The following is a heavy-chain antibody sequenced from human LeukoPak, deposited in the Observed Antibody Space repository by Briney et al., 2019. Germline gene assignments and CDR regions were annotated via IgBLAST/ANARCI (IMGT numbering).Heavy chain of an antibody. CDR1: GFTFSSYG. J-gene: IGHJ4*02. Sequence: GGSLRLSCAASGFTFSSYGMHWVRQAPGKGLEWVAFIRYDGSNKYYADSVKGRFTISRDNSKNTLYLQMNSLRAEDTAVYYCARSQRIDWNFDYWGQGTLVTVSS. CDR3: ARSQRIDWNFDY. D-gene: IGHD3-9*01. V-gene: IGHV3-30*02. CDR2: IRYDGSNK.